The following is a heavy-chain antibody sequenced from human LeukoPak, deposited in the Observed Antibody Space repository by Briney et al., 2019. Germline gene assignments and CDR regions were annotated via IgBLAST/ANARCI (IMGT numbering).Heavy chain of an antibody. V-gene: IGHV3-23*01. Sequence: GGSLRLSCAASGFTFSSYAMSWVRQAPGKGLEWVSAISGSGGSTYYADSVKGRFTISRDNSKNTLYLQMNSLRAVDTAVYYCASRSLRMSHMDVWGQGTTVTVSS. CDR2: ISGSGGST. CDR3: ASRSLRMSHMDV. CDR1: GFTFSSYA. J-gene: IGHJ6*02. D-gene: IGHD2-8*01.